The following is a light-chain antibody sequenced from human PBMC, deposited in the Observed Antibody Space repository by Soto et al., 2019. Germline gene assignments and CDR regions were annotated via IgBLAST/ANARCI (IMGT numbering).Light chain of an antibody. V-gene: IGLV3-21*02. CDR2: DDS. CDR3: HVWDTSSDHVL. Sequence: SYELTQPPSVSVAPGQTARITCGGTNIGSKSVHWYQQKPGQAPVVVVHDDSDRPSGIPERFSGSNSGNTATLTISRVAAGDEADYYCHVWDTSSDHVLFGGGTKLTVL. J-gene: IGLJ2*01. CDR1: NIGSKS.